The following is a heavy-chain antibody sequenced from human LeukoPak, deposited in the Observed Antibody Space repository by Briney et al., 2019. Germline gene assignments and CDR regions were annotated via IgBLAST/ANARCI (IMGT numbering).Heavy chain of an antibody. Sequence: GGSLRLSCAASGFTCSSYWMSWVRQAPGKGLEWVANIKQDGSDKYYVDSVKGRFTISRDNAKNSVYLQMNSLRAEDTALYYCARAVAENWFDPWGQGTLVTVSS. CDR3: ARAVAENWFDP. V-gene: IGHV3-7*01. D-gene: IGHD6-19*01. J-gene: IGHJ5*02. CDR2: IKQDGSDK. CDR1: GFTCSSYW.